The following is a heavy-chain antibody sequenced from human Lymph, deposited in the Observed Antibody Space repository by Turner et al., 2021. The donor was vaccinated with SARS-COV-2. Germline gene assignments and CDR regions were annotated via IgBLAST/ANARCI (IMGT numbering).Heavy chain of an antibody. CDR2: INPSGGST. Sequence: QVQLVQSGAAVKKPGASVKVSCKASGYTFTSYYMHWVRQAPGQGLEWMGIINPSGGSTTYAQKFQSRVTMTRDTSTSTVYMELSSLRSEDTAVYYCARDPPIQIWVDYFYYGMDVWGQGTTVTVSS. D-gene: IGHD5-18*01. V-gene: IGHV1-46*01. CDR3: ARDPPIQIWVDYFYYGMDV. J-gene: IGHJ6*02. CDR1: GYTFTSYY.